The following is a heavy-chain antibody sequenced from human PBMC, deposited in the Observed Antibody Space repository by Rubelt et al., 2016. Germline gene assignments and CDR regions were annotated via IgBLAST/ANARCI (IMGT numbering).Heavy chain of an antibody. CDR3: ASVGAGDSKGVYGMDV. Sequence: GQLVQSAADVKKPGASVRVSCTASGYTFTGYYIHWVRQAPGQGLEWMGGIIPIFGTANYAQKFQGRVTITADESTSTAYMELSSLRSEDTAVYYCASVGAGDSKGVYGMDVWGQGTTVTVSS. D-gene: IGHD1-26*01. CDR1: GYTFTGYY. V-gene: IGHV1-69*01. J-gene: IGHJ6*02. CDR2: IIPIFGTA.